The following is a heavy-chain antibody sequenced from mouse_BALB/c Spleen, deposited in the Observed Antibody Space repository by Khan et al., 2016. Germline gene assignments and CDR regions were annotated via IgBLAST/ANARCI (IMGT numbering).Heavy chain of an antibody. CDR2: VNPNNGGT. CDR3: ARTVLLPDYLYC. V-gene: IGHV1-26*01. CDR1: GYSFTGYY. D-gene: IGHD2-10*01. Sequence: VQLQQSGPDLVKPGASVKISCKATGYSFTGYYIHWVKQSHGKSLEWIGRVNPNNGGTSYNQKFKDKAIVTVDKSSSTAYMELRSLTSEDSAVYFCARTVLLPDYLYCWGQGTTLTFSS. J-gene: IGHJ2*01.